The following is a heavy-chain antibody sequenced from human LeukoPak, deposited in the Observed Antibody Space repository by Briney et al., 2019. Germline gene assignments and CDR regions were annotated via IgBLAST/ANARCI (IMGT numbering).Heavy chain of an antibody. CDR2: IYYSGST. V-gene: IGHV4-31*03. J-gene: IGHJ5*02. CDR1: GGSISSGGCY. Sequence: PSETLSLTCTVSGGSISSGGCYWSWIRQHPGKGLEWTGYIYYSGSTYYNPSLKSRVTISVDTSKNQFSLKLSSVTAADTAVYYCARGGNLVYWFDPWGQGTMVTVSS. CDR3: ARGGNLVYWFDP. D-gene: IGHD3-16*01.